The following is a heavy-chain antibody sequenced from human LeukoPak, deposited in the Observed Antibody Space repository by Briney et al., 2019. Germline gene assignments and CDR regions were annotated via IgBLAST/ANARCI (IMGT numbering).Heavy chain of an antibody. V-gene: IGHV5-51*01. Sequence: GESLKISCKGSGYSFISYWIGWVRQMPGKGPEWMGIIYPGDSDTRYSPSFQGQVTISVDKSISTAYLQWSSLKASDTAMYYCARAHSYGWTNFDYWGQGTLVTVSS. CDR3: ARAHSYGWTNFDY. D-gene: IGHD5-18*01. J-gene: IGHJ4*02. CDR2: IYPGDSDT. CDR1: GYSFISYW.